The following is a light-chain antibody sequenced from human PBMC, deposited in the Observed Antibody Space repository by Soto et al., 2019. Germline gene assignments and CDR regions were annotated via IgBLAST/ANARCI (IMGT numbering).Light chain of an antibody. V-gene: IGLV2-14*01. J-gene: IGLJ3*02. CDR3: TSYTPTGALV. Sequence: QSALTQPASVSGSPGQSITVSCTGTNTDVGGYNYVSWYQHRPGKAPRLMIYEVRNRLSGVSNRFSGSKSGNTASLTISGLQSEDEADYYCTSYTPTGALVFGSGTKLTVL. CDR1: NTDVGGYNY. CDR2: EVR.